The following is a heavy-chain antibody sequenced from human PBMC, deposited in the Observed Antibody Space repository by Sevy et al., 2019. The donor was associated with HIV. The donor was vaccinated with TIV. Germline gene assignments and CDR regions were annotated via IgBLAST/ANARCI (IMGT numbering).Heavy chain of an antibody. CDR1: GFTFSSYA. Sequence: GGSLRLSCAASGFTFSSYAMSWVRQAPGKGLEWVSAISGSGGSTYYADSVKGRFTISRDNSKNTLYLQMNSLRAEDTAVYYCAEGSDYYDSSGYEGGYYFDYWGQGTLVTVSS. V-gene: IGHV3-23*01. CDR3: AEGSDYYDSSGYEGGYYFDY. CDR2: ISGSGGST. D-gene: IGHD3-22*01. J-gene: IGHJ4*02.